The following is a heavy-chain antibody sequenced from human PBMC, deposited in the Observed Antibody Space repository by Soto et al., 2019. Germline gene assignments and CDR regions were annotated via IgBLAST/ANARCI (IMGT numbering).Heavy chain of an antibody. J-gene: IGHJ3*01. Sequence: EVQLVESGGGLVKPGGSLRLSCVASGFTFNSHALNWVRQVPGKGLEWVSSISGSSSHIYYADSLKGRFTTSRDNARNSVYLQMNSLRAEDTAVYYCAAELTSDAFDFWGPGTVVTVS. D-gene: IGHD3-9*01. CDR2: ISGSSSHI. V-gene: IGHV3-21*06. CDR1: GFTFNSHA. CDR3: AAELTSDAFDF.